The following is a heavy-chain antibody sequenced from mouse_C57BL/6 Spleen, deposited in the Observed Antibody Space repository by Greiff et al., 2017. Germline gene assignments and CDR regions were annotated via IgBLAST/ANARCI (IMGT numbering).Heavy chain of an antibody. CDR1: GFTFSDYY. CDR2: INYDGSST. CDR3: AREDYYGNFDV. J-gene: IGHJ1*03. Sequence: EVNLVESEGGLVQPGSSMKLSCTASGFTFSDYYMAWVRQVPEKGLEWVANINYDGSSTYYLDSLKSRFIISRDNAKNILYLQMSSLKSEDTATYYCAREDYYGNFDVWGTGTTVTVSS. V-gene: IGHV5-16*01. D-gene: IGHD1-2*01.